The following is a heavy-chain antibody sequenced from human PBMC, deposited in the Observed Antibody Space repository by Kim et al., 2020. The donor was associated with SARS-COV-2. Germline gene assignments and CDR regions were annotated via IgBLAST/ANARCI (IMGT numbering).Heavy chain of an antibody. Sequence: SVKVSCKASGGTFSSYAISWVRQAPGQGLEWMGGIIPIFGTANYAQKCQGRVTITADEYTSTAYMELSSLRSEDTAVYYCARGATGYQLQPWDAFDIWGQGTMVTVSS. V-gene: IGHV1-69*13. CDR2: IIPIFGTA. CDR1: GGTFSSYA. CDR3: ARGATGYQLQPWDAFDI. D-gene: IGHD2-2*01. J-gene: IGHJ3*02.